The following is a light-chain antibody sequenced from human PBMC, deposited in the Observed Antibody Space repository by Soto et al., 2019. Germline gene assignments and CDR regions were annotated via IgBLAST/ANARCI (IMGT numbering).Light chain of an antibody. J-gene: IGKJ1*01. CDR1: QSVSSY. Sequence: EIVLTQSPATLSLSPGERATLSCRASQSVSSYLAWHQQKPGQAPRLLIYGASSRATGIPDRFSGSGSGTDFTLTISRLEPEDFAVYYCHQCYSSRTFGQGTKVDIK. CDR3: HQCYSSRT. CDR2: GAS. V-gene: IGKV3-20*01.